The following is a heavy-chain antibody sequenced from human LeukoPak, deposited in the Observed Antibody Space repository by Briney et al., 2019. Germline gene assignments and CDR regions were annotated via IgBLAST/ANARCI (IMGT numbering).Heavy chain of an antibody. J-gene: IGHJ3*02. CDR2: INPSGGST. CDR3: ARTPSYYDSSGYNDDAFDI. Sequence: ASVKVSCKASGYTFTSYYMHWVRQAPGQGLESMGIINPSGGSTSYAQKFQGRVTMTRDRSTSTVYMELSSLRSEDTAVYYCARTPSYYDSSGYNDDAFDIWGQGTMVTVSS. CDR1: GYTFTSYY. V-gene: IGHV1-46*01. D-gene: IGHD3-22*01.